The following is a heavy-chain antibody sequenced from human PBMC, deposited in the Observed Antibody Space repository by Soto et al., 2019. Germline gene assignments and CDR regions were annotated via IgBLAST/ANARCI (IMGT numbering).Heavy chain of an antibody. D-gene: IGHD1-1*01. CDR2: VHASGST. CDR1: GESINNGAYF. J-gene: IGHJ4*02. V-gene: IGHV4-31*03. CDR3: AIGCVEAGMAFDY. Sequence: QVQLQESGPGLVKPSQTLSLTCSVSGESINNGAYFWSWIRQHPGKGLEWIGYVHASGSTYYNPSLRGRVDMSIDTSKKHFYLNLKSVTAVDTAVFFCAIGCVEAGMAFDYWGPGALVTVSS.